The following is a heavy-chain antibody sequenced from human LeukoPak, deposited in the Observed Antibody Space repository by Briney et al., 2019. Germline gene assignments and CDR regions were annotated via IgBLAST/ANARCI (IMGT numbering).Heavy chain of an antibody. CDR3: ARHSLGAAPVVDY. D-gene: IGHD2-15*01. J-gene: IGHJ4*02. CDR2: ISYSGST. Sequence: SETLPLTCTVSGGSISRYYWNWIRQPPGKGLEWIGHISYSGSTNYNPSLKSRITISADTSNNQFSLKLSSVTAADTAVYYCARHSLGAAPVVDYWGQGTLVTVSS. CDR1: GGSISRYY. V-gene: IGHV4-59*08.